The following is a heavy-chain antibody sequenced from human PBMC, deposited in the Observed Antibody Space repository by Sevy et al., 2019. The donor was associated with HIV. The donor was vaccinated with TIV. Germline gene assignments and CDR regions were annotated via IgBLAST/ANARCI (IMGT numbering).Heavy chain of an antibody. J-gene: IGHJ1*01. D-gene: IGHD1-26*01. CDR2: TSYDGSHK. CDR3: ARGENDDEFFQY. CDR1: GFIFSNFA. Sequence: GGSLRLSCTVSGFIFSNFAMHWVRQAPGKGLEWVAVTSYDGSHKYYADSVKGRFTVSRDNSRNILSLEMSSLRRDDTGVYYCARGENDDEFFQYWGQGTLVTVSS. V-gene: IGHV3-30*04.